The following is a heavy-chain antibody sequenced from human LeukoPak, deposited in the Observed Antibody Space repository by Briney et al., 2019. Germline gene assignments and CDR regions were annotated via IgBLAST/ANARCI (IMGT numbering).Heavy chain of an antibody. V-gene: IGHV1-8*02. CDR3: ATTTSVLSYYYGLDV. D-gene: IGHD1-14*01. Sequence: ASVKVSCKASGGTFSSYAINWVRQATGQGLEWMGWLNPNSGNTGYAQKLQGRVTMTRNTSISTAYMELSSLRSEDTAVYYCATTTSVLSYYYGLDVWGQGTTVTVSS. J-gene: IGHJ6*02. CDR1: GGTFSSYA. CDR2: LNPNSGNT.